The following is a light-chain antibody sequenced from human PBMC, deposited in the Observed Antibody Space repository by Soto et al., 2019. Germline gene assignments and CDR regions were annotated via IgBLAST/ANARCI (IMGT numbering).Light chain of an antibody. CDR3: CSYAGDVAV. CDR2: DVS. Sequence: QSALTQPRSVSGSPGQSLTISCTGTSSDVGAYNYVSWYQQHPGKVPRLIIYDVSERPSGVPGRFSGSKSGNTASLTISGLQAEDEADYYCCSYAGDVAVFGGGTKLTVL. CDR1: SSDVGAYNY. J-gene: IGLJ2*01. V-gene: IGLV2-11*01.